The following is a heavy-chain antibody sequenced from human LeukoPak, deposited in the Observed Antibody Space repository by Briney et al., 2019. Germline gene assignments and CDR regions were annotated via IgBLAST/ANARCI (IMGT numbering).Heavy chain of an antibody. D-gene: IGHD6-13*01. CDR2: INPNSGGT. J-gene: IGHJ4*02. CDR3: ARAKAAAGTDSFDY. Sequence: ASVTVSCTASGYTFTVYYIHWVRQAPGQGLEWMGRINPNSGGTNYAQNVQGRVTMTRDTSISTAYMELSRLGPDDTAVYYCARAKAAAGTDSFDYWGQGTLVTVFS. CDR1: GYTFTVYY. V-gene: IGHV1-2*06.